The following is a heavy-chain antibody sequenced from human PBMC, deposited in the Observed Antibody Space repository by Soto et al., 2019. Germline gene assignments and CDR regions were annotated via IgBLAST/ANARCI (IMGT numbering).Heavy chain of an antibody. D-gene: IGHD3-22*01. CDR3: ARTLYYRGGVGAEYYYYMDV. J-gene: IGHJ6*03. Sequence: PSETLSLTCTVPGGSISSYYWSWSRQPPGKGLEWIGYIYYSGSTNYNPSLKSRVTISVDTSKNQFSLKLSSVTAADTAVYYCARTLYYRGGVGAEYYYYMDVWGKGTTVTVSS. CDR2: IYYSGST. V-gene: IGHV4-59*01. CDR1: GGSISSYY.